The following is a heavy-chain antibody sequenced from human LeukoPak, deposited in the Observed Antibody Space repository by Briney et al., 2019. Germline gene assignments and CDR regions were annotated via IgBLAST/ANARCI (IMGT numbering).Heavy chain of an antibody. CDR3: ARDAGILPGIAAAGIDP. CDR2: ISYDGSNK. CDR1: GFTFSSYA. V-gene: IGHV3-30-3*01. J-gene: IGHJ5*02. D-gene: IGHD6-13*01. Sequence: PGRSLRLSCAASGFTFSSYAMYWVRQAPGKGLEWVAVISYDGSNKYYADSVKGRFTISRDNSKNTLYLQMNSLRAEDTAVYYCARDAGILPGIAAAGIDPWGQGTLVTVSS.